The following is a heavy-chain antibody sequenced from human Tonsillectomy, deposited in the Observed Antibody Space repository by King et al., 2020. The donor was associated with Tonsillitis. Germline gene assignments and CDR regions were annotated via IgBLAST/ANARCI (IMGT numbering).Heavy chain of an antibody. J-gene: IGHJ5*02. CDR2: IYYSGST. CDR1: GGSISSYY. V-gene: IGHV4-59*08. Sequence: VQLQESGPGLVKPSETLSLTCTVSGGSISSYYWSWIRQPPGKGLEWIGYIYYSGSTNYNPSLKSRVIMSVDTSKNQFSLTLSSVTAADTAVYYCAKSRYYGSGNSAFDPWGQGTLVTVCS. CDR3: AKSRYYGSGNSAFDP. D-gene: IGHD3-10*01.